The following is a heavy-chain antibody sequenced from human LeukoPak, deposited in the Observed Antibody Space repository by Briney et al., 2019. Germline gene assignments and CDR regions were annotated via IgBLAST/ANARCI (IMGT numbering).Heavy chain of an antibody. D-gene: IGHD6-19*01. CDR2: ITLDGIST. V-gene: IGHV3-64*01. J-gene: IGHJ4*02. Sequence: GGSLRLSCAASGFPFRSYAMHWVRQAPGKGLEYVSAITLDGISTYYANSVKGRFTISRDNSKNTLYLRMGSLRAEDMAVYYCARVAVPGTYDYWGQGTLVTVSS. CDR1: GFPFRSYA. CDR3: ARVAVPGTYDY.